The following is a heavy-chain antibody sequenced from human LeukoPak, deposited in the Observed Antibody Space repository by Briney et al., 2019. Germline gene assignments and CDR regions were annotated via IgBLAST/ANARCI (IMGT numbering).Heavy chain of an antibody. Sequence: ASVKVSCKASGGTFSSYAISWVRQAPGQGLEWMGRIIPILGIANYAQKFQGRVTITADKSTSTAYMELSSLRSEDTAVYYCAREPRWTRSDPGGWFDPWGQGTLVTVSS. D-gene: IGHD4-23*01. CDR2: IIPILGIA. V-gene: IGHV1-69*04. CDR3: AREPRWTRSDPGGWFDP. CDR1: GGTFSSYA. J-gene: IGHJ5*02.